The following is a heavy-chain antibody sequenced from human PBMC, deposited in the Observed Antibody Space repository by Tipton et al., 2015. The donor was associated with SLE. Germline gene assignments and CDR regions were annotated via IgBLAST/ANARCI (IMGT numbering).Heavy chain of an antibody. D-gene: IGHD3-10*01. CDR1: GFSFDRYA. V-gene: IGHV3-74*01. Sequence: GSLRLSCAASGFSFDRYAMNWVRQAPGKGLMWVSRIDSDGTITNYADTVKGRFTISRDNAKDTLYLQMNSLRAEDTAVYYCARIHYYGSGSRDYWGQGTLVTVSS. CDR2: IDSDGTIT. J-gene: IGHJ4*02. CDR3: ARIHYYGSGSRDY.